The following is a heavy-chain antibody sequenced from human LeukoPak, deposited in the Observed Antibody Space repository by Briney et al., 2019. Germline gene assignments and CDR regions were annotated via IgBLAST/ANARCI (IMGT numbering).Heavy chain of an antibody. D-gene: IGHD5-24*01. Sequence: ASVKVSCKASGYTFTSYYMHWVRQAPGQGLEWMGIINPSGGSTGYAQKFQGRVTMTRDTSTSTVYMELSSLRSEDTAVYYCASERRDCYIIDYWGQGTLVTVSS. CDR1: GYTFTSYY. CDR3: ASERRDCYIIDY. CDR2: INPSGGST. J-gene: IGHJ4*02. V-gene: IGHV1-46*01.